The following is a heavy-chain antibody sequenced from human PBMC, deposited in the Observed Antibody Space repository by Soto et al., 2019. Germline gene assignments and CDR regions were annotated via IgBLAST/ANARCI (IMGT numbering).Heavy chain of an antibody. CDR1: GFAFGRYA. D-gene: IGHD1-7*01. Sequence: GGSLRLSCAASGFAFGRYAMSWARLAPGKRQEWVSVISDSGGDTVYAGSVKGRFTISRDNSNNTLYLQMHSLRAEDTAVYYCAKHCITGTTYNFHHWGQGTLVTISS. V-gene: IGHV3-23*01. CDR3: AKHCITGTTYNFHH. J-gene: IGHJ4*02. CDR2: ISDSGGDT.